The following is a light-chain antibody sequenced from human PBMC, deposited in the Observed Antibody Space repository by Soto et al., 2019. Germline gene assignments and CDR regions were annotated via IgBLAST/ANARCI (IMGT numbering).Light chain of an antibody. CDR3: QQDNSYSRT. V-gene: IGKV1-5*01. CDR1: QSISSW. Sequence: DIQMTQSPSTLSASVGDRVTITCRASQSISSWLAWYQQIPGKAPKLLIYDASSLESGVPSRFSGSGSGTEFTLTISSLQPDDFATYYCQQDNSYSRTFGQGTKVEIK. J-gene: IGKJ1*01. CDR2: DAS.